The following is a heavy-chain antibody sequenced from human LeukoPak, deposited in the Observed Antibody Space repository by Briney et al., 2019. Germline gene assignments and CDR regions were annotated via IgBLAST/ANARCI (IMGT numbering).Heavy chain of an antibody. CDR1: GGSISSYS. Sequence: SETLSLTCTVSGGSISSYSWSWIRQPAGKGLEWIGRIFASGSTKYNPSLKSRVTMSVETSKKQFSLKLSSVTAADTAVYYCARDPGSSNGMDVWGKGTTVTVSS. CDR2: IFASGST. V-gene: IGHV4-4*07. CDR3: ARDPGSSNGMDV. J-gene: IGHJ6*03. D-gene: IGHD6-13*01.